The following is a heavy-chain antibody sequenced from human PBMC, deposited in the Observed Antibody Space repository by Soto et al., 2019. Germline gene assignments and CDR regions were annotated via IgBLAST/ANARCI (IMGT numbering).Heavy chain of an antibody. D-gene: IGHD3-10*01. CDR2: ISGGSSVT. CDR1: GFTFSDYA. J-gene: IGHJ4*02. Sequence: GGSLRLSCTASGFTFSDYAMAWVRQAPGKGLEWVSTISGGSSVTYYGDSVKGRFTISRDNAKKTLFLQLNRLSAEDTATYYCAKVLSKNYYYPFDFWGQGTQVNVSS. V-gene: IGHV3-23*01. CDR3: AKVLSKNYYYPFDF.